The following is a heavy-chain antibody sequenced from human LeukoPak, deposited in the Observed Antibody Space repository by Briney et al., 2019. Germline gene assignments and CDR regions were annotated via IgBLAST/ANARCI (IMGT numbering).Heavy chain of an antibody. D-gene: IGHD3-10*01. Sequence: SETLSLTYTVSGGSISSYYWGWIRQPQGKGLEWIGSIYDSGSTYHNPSLKSRVTISVDTSKNQFSLKLSSVTAADTAVYYCARRMVRGTIHYWGQGTLVTVSS. J-gene: IGHJ4*02. CDR3: ARRMVRGTIHY. CDR1: GGSISSYY. CDR2: IYDSGST. V-gene: IGHV4-39*01.